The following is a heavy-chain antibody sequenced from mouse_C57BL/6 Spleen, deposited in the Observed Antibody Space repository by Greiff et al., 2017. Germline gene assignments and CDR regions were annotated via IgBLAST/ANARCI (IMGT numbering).Heavy chain of an antibody. V-gene: IGHV14-3*01. Sequence: VQLQQSVAELVRPGASVKLSCTASGFNIKNTYMHWVKQRPEQGLEWIGRIDPANGNTKYDPKFQGKATITADTSSNTADLQLSSLTSEDTAIYYCARRRNYGNSYYAMDYWGQGTSVTVSS. CDR1: GFNIKNTY. J-gene: IGHJ4*01. CDR3: ARRRNYGNSYYAMDY. CDR2: IDPANGNT. D-gene: IGHD2-1*01.